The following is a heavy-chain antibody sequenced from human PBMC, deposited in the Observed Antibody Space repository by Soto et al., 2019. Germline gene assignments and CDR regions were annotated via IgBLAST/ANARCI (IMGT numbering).Heavy chain of an antibody. Sequence: TGKGLEWVSAISGSGGSTYYADSVKGRFTISRDNSKNTLYLQMNSLRAEDTAVYYSATLRGCSGGSCYSRPNWFDPWGQGTLVSVSS. CDR2: ISGSGGST. J-gene: IGHJ5*02. V-gene: IGHV3-23*01. CDR3: ATLRGCSGGSCYSRPNWFDP. D-gene: IGHD2-15*01.